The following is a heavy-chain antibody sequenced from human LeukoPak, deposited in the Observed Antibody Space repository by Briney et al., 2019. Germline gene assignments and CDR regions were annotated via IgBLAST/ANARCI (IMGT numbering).Heavy chain of an antibody. CDR3: ARDPYSGYDLQAFDY. V-gene: IGHV3-48*01. J-gene: IGHJ4*02. D-gene: IGHD5-12*01. CDR2: SSSTM. Sequence: SSSTMYYADSVQGRFTISRDSAKNSLYLQMNSLRVEDTAVYYCARDPYSGYDLQAFDYWGQGTLVTVSS.